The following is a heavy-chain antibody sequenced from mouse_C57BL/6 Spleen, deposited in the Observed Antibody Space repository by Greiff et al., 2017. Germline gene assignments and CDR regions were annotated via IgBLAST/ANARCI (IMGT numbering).Heavy chain of an antibody. D-gene: IGHD1-1*01. V-gene: IGHV1-64*01. CDR1: GYTFTSYW. CDR3: SRYPLITTVVATGYYFDY. CDR2: IHPNSGST. Sequence: QVHVKQPGAELVKPGASVKLSCKASGYTFTSYWMHWVKQRPGQGLEWIGMIHPNSGSTNYNEKFKSKATLTVDKSSSTAYMQLSSLTSEDSAVYYCSRYPLITTVVATGYYFDYWGQGTTLTVSS. J-gene: IGHJ2*01.